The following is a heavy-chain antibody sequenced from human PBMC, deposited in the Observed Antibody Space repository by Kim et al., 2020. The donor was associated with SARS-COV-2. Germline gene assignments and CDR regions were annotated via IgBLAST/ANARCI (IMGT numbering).Heavy chain of an antibody. CDR3: LAEIGGRSFDH. CDR1: GFTFSAHA. Sequence: GGSLRLSCAASGFTFSAHALHWVRQAPGKGLEWVALIAHDGCHIYYPDSVKGRFIISRDNTKNTLYLQMNSLRPEDTAVYYRLAEIGGRSFDHWGQGTPV. D-gene: IGHD2-15*01. J-gene: IGHJ4*02. CDR2: IAHDGCHI. V-gene: IGHV3-30*04.